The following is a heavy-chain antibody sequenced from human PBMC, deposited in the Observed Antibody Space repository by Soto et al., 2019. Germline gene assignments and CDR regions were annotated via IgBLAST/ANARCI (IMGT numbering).Heavy chain of an antibody. V-gene: IGHV4-34*01. J-gene: IGHJ5*02. Sequence: PSETLSLTCAVYGGSFSGYYWSWFRQPPGKGLEWIGEINHSGSTNYNPSLKSRVTISVDTSKNQFSLKLSSVTAADTAVYYCARGRGYCTNGVCYVRWFDPWGQGTLVTVSS. CDR1: GGSFSGYY. D-gene: IGHD2-8*01. CDR2: INHSGST. CDR3: ARGRGYCTNGVCYVRWFDP.